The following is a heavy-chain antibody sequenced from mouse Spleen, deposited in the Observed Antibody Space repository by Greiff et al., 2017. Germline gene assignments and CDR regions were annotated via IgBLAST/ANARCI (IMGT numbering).Heavy chain of an antibody. CDR2: IYPGDGDT. CDR3: ARYPIDYGNYGGYVDV. J-gene: IGHJ1*01. Sequence: QVQLQQSGPELVKPGASVKISCKASGYAFSSSWMNWVKQRPGKGLEWIGRIYPGDGDTNYNGKFKGKATLTADKSSSTAYMQLSSLTSEDSAVYYCARYPIDYGNYGGYVDVWGAGTTVTVSS. CDR1: GYAFSSSW. V-gene: IGHV1-82*01. D-gene: IGHD2-1*01.